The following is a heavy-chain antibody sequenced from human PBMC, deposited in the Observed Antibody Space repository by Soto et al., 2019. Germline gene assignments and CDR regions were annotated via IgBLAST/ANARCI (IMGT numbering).Heavy chain of an antibody. CDR1: GFTFSSYA. V-gene: IGHV3-23*01. J-gene: IGHJ3*02. CDR3: AKSIFGVVIIPDAFDI. Sequence: GGSLRLSCAASGFTFSSYAMSWVRQAPGKGLEWVSAISGSGGSTYYADSVKGRFTISRDNSKNTLYLQMNSLRAEDTAVYYCAKSIFGVVIIPDAFDIWGQGTMVTVSS. CDR2: ISGSGGST. D-gene: IGHD3-3*01.